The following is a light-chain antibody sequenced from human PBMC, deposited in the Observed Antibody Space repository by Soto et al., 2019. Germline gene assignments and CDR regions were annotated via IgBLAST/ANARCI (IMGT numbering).Light chain of an antibody. V-gene: IGKV3D-20*02. CDR3: QQRSNWPPLFT. J-gene: IGKJ3*01. Sequence: EIVLTQSPGTLSLSPGERATLSCRASQSVSSSYLAWYQQKPGQAPRLLIYGASSRATGIPDRFSGSGSGTDFTLTISSLEPEDFVVYYCQQRSNWPPLFTFGPGTKVDIK. CDR2: GAS. CDR1: QSVSSSY.